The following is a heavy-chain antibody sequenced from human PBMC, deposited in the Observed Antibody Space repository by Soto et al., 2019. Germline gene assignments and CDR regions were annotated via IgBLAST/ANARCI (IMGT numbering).Heavy chain of an antibody. J-gene: IGHJ4*02. V-gene: IGHV1-69*13. CDR1: GGTFSSYR. D-gene: IGHD6-13*01. CDR2: IVPIYRTA. CDR3: ARDSGAKLSSS. Sequence: GASVKVSCKASGGTFSSYRSNWVRQARGQGLEWLGGIVPIYRTADYAQKFQGRVTITADESTRTVYLELSSLKSQDTALYYCARDSGAKLSSSWGQGTLVTVSS.